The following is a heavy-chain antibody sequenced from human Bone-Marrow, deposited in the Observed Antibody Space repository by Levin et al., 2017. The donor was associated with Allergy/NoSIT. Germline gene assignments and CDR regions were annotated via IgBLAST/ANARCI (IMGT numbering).Heavy chain of an antibody. CDR1: GFILNTCA. V-gene: IGHV3-23*01. Sequence: GGSLRLSCKASGFILNTCAMNWVRQAPGKGLEWVSTISGGGAWTNYTDSVKGRFTISRDNPKNTVYLQMNSLRAEDTAVHFCAKAMNGYYRPVDSWGQGTMVTGSS. D-gene: IGHD2-15*01. CDR3: AKAMNGYYRPVDS. CDR2: ISGGGAWT. J-gene: IGHJ4*02.